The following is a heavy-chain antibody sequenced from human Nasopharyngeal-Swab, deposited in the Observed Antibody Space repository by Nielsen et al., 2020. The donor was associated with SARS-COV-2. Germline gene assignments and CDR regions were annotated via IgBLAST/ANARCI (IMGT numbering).Heavy chain of an antibody. J-gene: IGHJ4*02. Sequence: GESLKISCAASGFTFSSYSMNWVRQAPGKGLEWVSSISSSSSYIYYADSVKGRFTISRDNAKSSLYLQMNSLRAEDTAVYYCARGSSSSWYILDYWGQGTLVTVSS. D-gene: IGHD6-13*01. CDR2: ISSSSSYI. CDR3: ARGSSSSWYILDY. V-gene: IGHV3-21*01. CDR1: GFTFSSYS.